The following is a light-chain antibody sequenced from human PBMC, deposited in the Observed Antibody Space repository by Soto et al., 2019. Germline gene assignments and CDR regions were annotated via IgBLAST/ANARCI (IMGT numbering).Light chain of an antibody. V-gene: IGKV1-12*01. Sequence: DIQMTQSPSSVSASVGDRVTITCRASQGVNTWLAWYQKKPGKAPELLVYEASSLHSGVPSRFSVSESGTYFTLTISSLQTEDFATYDCQQANSFPLTFGGGTKVEVQ. CDR1: QGVNTW. J-gene: IGKJ4*01. CDR2: EAS. CDR3: QQANSFPLT.